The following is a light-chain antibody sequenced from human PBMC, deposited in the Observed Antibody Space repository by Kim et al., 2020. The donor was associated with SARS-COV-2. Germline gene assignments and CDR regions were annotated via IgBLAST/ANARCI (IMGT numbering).Light chain of an antibody. CDR3: QQRSNWPLT. Sequence: EIVLTQSPAHLSLSPGARATLSCRASQSISSYVAWYQQKPGQAPRLLIYDASNRATGIPARFSGSGSGTDFTLTISSLEPEDFAVYYCQQRSNWPLTFGGGTKVDIK. V-gene: IGKV3-11*01. J-gene: IGKJ4*01. CDR1: QSISSY. CDR2: DAS.